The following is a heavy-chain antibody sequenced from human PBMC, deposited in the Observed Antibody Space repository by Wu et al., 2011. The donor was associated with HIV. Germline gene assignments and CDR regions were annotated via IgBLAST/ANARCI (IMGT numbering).Heavy chain of an antibody. CDR2: MNPKSNNT. Sequence: QVQLVQSGAEVRKTGASVKVSCKASGYTFTSYDVNWVRQASGQGLQWLGWMNPKSNNTGYAQGFQERITVTSDTSTGTAFMELSGLTSEDTAVYYCARGGTVFGLITPRGNRNDRYYSMDVWGKGTTVTVSS. J-gene: IGHJ6*03. CDR1: GYTFTSYD. D-gene: IGHD3/OR15-3a*01. CDR3: ARGGTVFGLITPRGNRNDRYYSMDV. V-gene: IGHV1-8*01.